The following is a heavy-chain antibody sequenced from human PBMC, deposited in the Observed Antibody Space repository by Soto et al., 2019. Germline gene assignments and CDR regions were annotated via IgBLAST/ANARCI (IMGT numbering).Heavy chain of an antibody. CDR1: GFTFSTYS. CDR3: ARGGYCSGGSCCDYSGMDV. J-gene: IGHJ6*02. Sequence: GGSLRLSCAASGFTFSTYSMNWVRQAPGKGLEWVSYVSSRSITIYYADSLKGRFTIFRDNAKNSLYLQMNSLRDEDTAVYYCARGGYCSGGSCCDYSGMDVWGQGTTVTVSS. V-gene: IGHV3-48*02. CDR2: VSSRSITI. D-gene: IGHD2-15*01.